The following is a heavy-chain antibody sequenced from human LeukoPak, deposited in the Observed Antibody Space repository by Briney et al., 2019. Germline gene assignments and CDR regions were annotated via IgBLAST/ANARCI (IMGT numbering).Heavy chain of an antibody. D-gene: IGHD1-26*01. Sequence: GGSLRLSCAASGFTFSSYSMNWVRQAPGKGLEWVSSISSSSSYIYYADSVKGRFTISRDNAKNSLYLQMNSLRAEDTAVYYCARESEGWDFYYYYGKDVWGQGTTVTVSS. J-gene: IGHJ6*02. CDR3: ARESEGWDFYYYYGKDV. V-gene: IGHV3-21*01. CDR2: ISSSSSYI. CDR1: GFTFSSYS.